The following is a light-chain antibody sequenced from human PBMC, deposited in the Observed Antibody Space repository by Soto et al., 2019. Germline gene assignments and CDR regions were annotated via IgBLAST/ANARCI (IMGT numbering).Light chain of an antibody. CDR3: QQSCSSPPVT. J-gene: IGKJ4*01. CDR1: QTVSSSY. CDR2: GPS. Sequence: EIVLTQSPGTLSLSPGERATLSCRASQTVSSSYLAWYQQKPGQAPRLLIYGPSIRATGIPDRFSGSGSGTDFSLTITRLEPEDFAVYYCQQSCSSPPVTFGGGTKVEIK. V-gene: IGKV3-20*01.